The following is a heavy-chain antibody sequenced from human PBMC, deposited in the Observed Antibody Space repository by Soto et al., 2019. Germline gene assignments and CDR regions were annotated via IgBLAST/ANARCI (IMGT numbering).Heavy chain of an antibody. V-gene: IGHV4-31*03. CDR2: IHYSGST. CDR1: GGSISSGGYY. D-gene: IGHD3-3*01. J-gene: IGHJ5*02. CDR3: ARAPYYDFWSGYYPPGWFDP. Sequence: PSETLSLTCTVSGGSISSGGYYWIWIRHHPGKGLEWIGYIHYSGSTYYNPSLKSRVTISVDTSKNQFSLKLSSVTAADTAVYYCARAPYYDFWSGYYPPGWFDPWGQGTLVTVSS.